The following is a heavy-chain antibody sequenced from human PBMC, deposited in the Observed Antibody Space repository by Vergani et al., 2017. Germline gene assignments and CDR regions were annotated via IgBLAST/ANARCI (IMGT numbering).Heavy chain of an antibody. J-gene: IGHJ1*01. CDR2: ISWNSGSI. CDR3: ARISGGSAPYLHY. CDR1: GVTFDDYA. V-gene: IGHV3-9*01. D-gene: IGHD2-15*01. Sequence: EVQLVESGGGLVQPGRSLRLSCAASGVTFDDYAMHWVRQAPGKGLEWVSGISWNSGSIGYADSVKGRFTISRDNAKTTLYLQMNSLRDEDRGVYYCARISGGSAPYLHYWGQGTLVTVAS.